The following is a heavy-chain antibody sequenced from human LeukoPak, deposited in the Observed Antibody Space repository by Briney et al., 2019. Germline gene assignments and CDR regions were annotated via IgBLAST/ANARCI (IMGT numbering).Heavy chain of an antibody. J-gene: IGHJ3*02. CDR1: GFTFSSYA. CDR2: ISGSGGST. CDR3: AKVGGYRITMIVVGPWAHAFDI. V-gene: IGHV3-23*01. Sequence: GGSLRLSCAASGFTFSSYAMSWVRQAPGKGLEWVSAISGSGGSTYYADSVKGRFTISRDNSKNTLYLQMNSLRAEDTAVYYCAKVGGYRITMIVVGPWAHAFDIWGQGTMVTVSS. D-gene: IGHD3-22*01.